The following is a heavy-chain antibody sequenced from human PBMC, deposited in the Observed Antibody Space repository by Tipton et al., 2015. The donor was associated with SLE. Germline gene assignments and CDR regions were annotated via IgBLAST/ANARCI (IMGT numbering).Heavy chain of an antibody. CDR3: ARGHSSGWYDSRDAFDI. CDR2: IYYSGST. V-gene: IGHV4-39*07. CDR1: GGSISSSSYY. Sequence: LRLSCTVSGGSISSSSYYWGWIRQPPGKGLEWIGSIYYSGSTYYNPSLKSRVTISVDTSKNQFSLKLSSVTAADTAVYYCARGHSSGWYDSRDAFDIWGQGTMVTVSS. J-gene: IGHJ3*02. D-gene: IGHD6-19*01.